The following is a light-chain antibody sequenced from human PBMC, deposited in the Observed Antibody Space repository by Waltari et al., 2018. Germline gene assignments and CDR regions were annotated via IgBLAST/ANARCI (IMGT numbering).Light chain of an antibody. V-gene: IGLV2-8*01. CDR3: ASYAGNNNFV. CDR1: TSAIGAYNY. CDR2: EVS. Sequence: QSALTQPPSASGSPGQSVSISCPGPTSAIGAYNYVSWYQKHPGKAPKLMISEVSKRPSGVPDRFSGSKSGNTASLTVSGLQAEDEADYYCASYAGNNNFVFGSGTKVTVL. J-gene: IGLJ1*01.